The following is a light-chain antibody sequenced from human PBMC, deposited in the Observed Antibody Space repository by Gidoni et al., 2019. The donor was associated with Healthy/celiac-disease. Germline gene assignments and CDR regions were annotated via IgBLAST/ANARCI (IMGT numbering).Light chain of an antibody. CDR3: QQYGSSPYT. J-gene: IGKJ2*01. V-gene: IGKV3-20*01. CDR1: QSVSSNF. Sequence: EIVLTQSPGTLSLSPGERATLSCRASQSVSSNFLGWYQPKPGQAPRLLIYGASSRATGIPDRFSGSGSGTDFTLTISRLEPEDFAVYYCQQYGSSPYTFGQGTKLEIK. CDR2: GAS.